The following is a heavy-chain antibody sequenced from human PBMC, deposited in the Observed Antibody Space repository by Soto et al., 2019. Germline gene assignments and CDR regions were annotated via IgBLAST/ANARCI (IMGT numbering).Heavy chain of an antibody. CDR2: ISGSGGST. J-gene: IGHJ5*02. Sequence: GGSLRLSCAASGFTFSSYAMSWVRQAPGKGLEWVSGISGSGGSTYYADSVKGRFTISRDNSKNTLYLQMNSLRAEDTGVYYCAKDFVDSSGFPNWFDPWGQGTLVTVSS. CDR1: GFTFSSYA. V-gene: IGHV3-23*01. D-gene: IGHD3-22*01. CDR3: AKDFVDSSGFPNWFDP.